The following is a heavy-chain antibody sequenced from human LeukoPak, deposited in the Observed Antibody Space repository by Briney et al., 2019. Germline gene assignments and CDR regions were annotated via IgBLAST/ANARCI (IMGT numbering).Heavy chain of an antibody. CDR1: GFTVSSNY. CDR3: ARDRWATVVTETLDAFDI. J-gene: IGHJ3*02. D-gene: IGHD4-23*01. Sequence: GGSLRLSCAASGFTVSSNYMSWVRQAPGKGLEWVSVIYSGGSTYYADSVKGRFTISRDNSKNTLYLQMNSLRAEDTAVYYCARDRWATVVTETLDAFDIWGQGTMVTVSS. V-gene: IGHV3-53*05. CDR2: IYSGGST.